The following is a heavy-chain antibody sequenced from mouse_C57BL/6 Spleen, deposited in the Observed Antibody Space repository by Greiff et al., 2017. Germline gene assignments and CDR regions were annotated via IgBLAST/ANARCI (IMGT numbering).Heavy chain of an antibody. J-gene: IGHJ1*03. CDR2: IHPSDSDT. D-gene: IGHD2-4*01. V-gene: IGHV1-74*01. CDR3: AMVLYYDYDAGWYFDV. Sequence: VQLQQPGAELVKPGASVKVSCKASGYTFTSYWMHWVKQRPGQGLEWIGRIHPSDSDTNYNQKFKGKATLTVDKSSSTAYMELSRLTSEDSAVYYCAMVLYYDYDAGWYFDVWGTGTTATVSS. CDR1: GYTFTSYW.